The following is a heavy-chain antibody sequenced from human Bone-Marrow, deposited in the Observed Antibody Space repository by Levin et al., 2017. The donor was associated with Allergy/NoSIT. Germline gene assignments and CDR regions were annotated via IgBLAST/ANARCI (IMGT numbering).Heavy chain of an antibody. J-gene: IGHJ5*02. D-gene: IGHD3-3*01. Sequence: GESLKISCKASGYTFTSYAMNWVRQAPGQGLEWMGWINTNTGNPTYAQGFTGRFVFSLDTSVSTAYLQISSLKAEDTAVYYCARLPYYDFWSGYPTDNWFDPWGQGTLVTVSS. CDR1: GYTFTSYA. CDR3: ARLPYYDFWSGYPTDNWFDP. CDR2: INTNTGNP. V-gene: IGHV7-4-1*02.